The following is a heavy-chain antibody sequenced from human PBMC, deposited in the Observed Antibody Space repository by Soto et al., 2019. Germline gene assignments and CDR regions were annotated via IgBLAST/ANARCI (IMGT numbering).Heavy chain of an antibody. V-gene: IGHV1-69*12. CDR1: GGTFSSYA. CDR2: IIPIFGTA. CDR3: ATHTMATITYYNGMDV. Sequence: QVQLVQSGAEVKKPGSSVKVSCKASGGTFSSYAISWVRQAPGQGLEWMGGIIPIFGTANSAQKFQGRVTITADESTSTAYMELRSLRSEDTAVYYCATHTMATITYYNGMDVWGQGTTVTVSS. J-gene: IGHJ6*02. D-gene: IGHD5-12*01.